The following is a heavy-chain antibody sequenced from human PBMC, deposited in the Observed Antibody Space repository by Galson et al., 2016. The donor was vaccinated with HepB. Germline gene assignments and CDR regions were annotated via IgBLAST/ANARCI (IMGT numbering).Heavy chain of an antibody. V-gene: IGHV4-59*01. CDR2: IHNSGST. CDR1: GASMRNYY. D-gene: IGHD2-15*01. Sequence: SETLSPTCTVSGASMRNYYWSWIRQPPGKGLEWIGYIHNSGSTNYNPSLKCRVTISVDTSKSQFSLNLSSVTAADTAVYYCARGNGWHLYWGQGTLVTVSS. J-gene: IGHJ4*02. CDR3: ARGNGWHLY.